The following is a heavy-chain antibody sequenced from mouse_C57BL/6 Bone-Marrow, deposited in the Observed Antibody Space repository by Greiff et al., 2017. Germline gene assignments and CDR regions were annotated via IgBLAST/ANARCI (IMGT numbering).Heavy chain of an antibody. Sequence: EVQVVESGGDLVKPGGSLKLSRAASGFTFSSYGMSWVRQTPDKRLEWVATISSGGSYTYYPDSVKGRFTISRDNAKNTLYLQMSSLKSEDTAMYYCARHRYYYGSSYDYWGQGTTLTVSS. V-gene: IGHV5-6*01. CDR1: GFTFSSYG. CDR2: ISSGGSYT. CDR3: ARHRYYYGSSYDY. J-gene: IGHJ2*01. D-gene: IGHD1-1*01.